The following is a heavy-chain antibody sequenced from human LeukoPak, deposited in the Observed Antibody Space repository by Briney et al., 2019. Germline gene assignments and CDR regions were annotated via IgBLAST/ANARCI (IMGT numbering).Heavy chain of an antibody. CDR2: IYWNDDK. V-gene: IGHV2-5*01. J-gene: IGHJ1*01. D-gene: IGHD3-22*01. Sequence: SGPTLVKPTQTLTLTCTFSGFSLSTSGVGVGWIRQPPGKALERLALIYWNDDKRYSPSLKSRLTITKDTSKNQVVLTMTNMDPVDTATYYCARPYYCDDFFQHWGQGTLVTVSS. CDR3: ARPYYCDDFFQH. CDR1: GFSLSTSGVG.